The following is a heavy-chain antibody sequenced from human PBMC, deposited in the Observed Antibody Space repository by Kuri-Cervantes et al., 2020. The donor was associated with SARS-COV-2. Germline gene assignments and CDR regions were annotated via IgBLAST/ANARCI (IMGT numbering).Heavy chain of an antibody. J-gene: IGHJ4*02. D-gene: IGHD6-19*01. Sequence: GGSLRLSCAASGFTFSSYGMHWVRQAPGKGLEWVAFIRYDGSNKYYADSVKGRFTISRDNSKNTLYLQMNSLRAEDTAVYYCARDLAGAATTGHYFDYWGQGTLVTVSS. CDR1: GFTFSSYG. CDR3: ARDLAGAATTGHYFDY. V-gene: IGHV3-30*02. CDR2: IRYDGSNK.